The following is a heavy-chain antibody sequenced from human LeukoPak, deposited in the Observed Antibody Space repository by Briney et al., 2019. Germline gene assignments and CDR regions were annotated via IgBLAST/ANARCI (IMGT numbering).Heavy chain of an antibody. CDR1: EFTFSSYS. J-gene: IGHJ4*02. V-gene: IGHV3-48*01. CDR3: ARDKYYYGSGSYFVDY. Sequence: GGSLRLSCAASEFTFSSYSMNWVRQAPGKGLEWVSYITNSGNSKSYADSVKGRFTISRDNAKNSLYLQMNSLRAEDTAVYYCARDKYYYGSGSYFVDYWGQGTLVTVSS. D-gene: IGHD3-10*01. CDR2: ITNSGNSK.